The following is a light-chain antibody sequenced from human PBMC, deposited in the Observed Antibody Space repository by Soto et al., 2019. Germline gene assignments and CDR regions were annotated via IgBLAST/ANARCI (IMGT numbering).Light chain of an antibody. CDR3: QQRSDWPST. Sequence: EIVLTQSPATLSLSPGERATLSCRTSQSVSSYLAWYQQKPGQAPRLLIYDASNRATGIPARFSGSGSGTDFTLTITGLEPEDLAVYYCQQRSDWPSTFGGGTKVEI. V-gene: IGKV3-11*01. J-gene: IGKJ4*01. CDR1: QSVSSY. CDR2: DAS.